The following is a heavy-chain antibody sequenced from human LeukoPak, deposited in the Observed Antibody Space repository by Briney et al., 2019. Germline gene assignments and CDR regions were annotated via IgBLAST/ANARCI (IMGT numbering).Heavy chain of an antibody. CDR2: ISPYNGNT. D-gene: IGHD3-22*01. CDR3: ARGPHERSGYPDD. V-gene: IGHV1-18*01. CDR1: GYTFNTYG. J-gene: IGHJ4*02. Sequence: ASVKVSCKPYGYTFNTYGITWVRQAPGQGLEWMGWISPYNGNTNYAQKFQGRVTMTTDTSTSTAYMELRSLRSDDTAVYYCARGPHERSGYPDDWGQGTLVTVSS.